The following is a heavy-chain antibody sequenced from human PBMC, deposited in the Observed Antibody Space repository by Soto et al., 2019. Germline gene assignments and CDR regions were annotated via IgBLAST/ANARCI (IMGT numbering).Heavy chain of an antibody. J-gene: IGHJ4*02. V-gene: IGHV1-46*01. CDR1: GYTFTSYY. D-gene: IGHD1-26*01. CDR3: ARENIVGATLGY. CDR2: INPSGGST. Sequence: QVQLVQSGAEVKKPGASVKVSCKASGYTFTSYYMHWVRQAPGQGLEWMGIINPSGGSTSYAQKFPGRVTMTRDTSTSTVYMELSSLRSEDTAVYYCARENIVGATLGYWGQGTLVTVSS.